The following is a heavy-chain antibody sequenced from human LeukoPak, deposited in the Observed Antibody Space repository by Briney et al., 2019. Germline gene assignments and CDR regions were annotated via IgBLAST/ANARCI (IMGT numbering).Heavy chain of an antibody. CDR1: GYTFPGYY. CDR2: INPNSGGT. CDR3: AREFPPIVVVPAAMQAAFGI. J-gene: IGHJ3*02. V-gene: IGHV1-2*02. D-gene: IGHD2-2*01. Sequence: ASVKVSCKASGYTFPGYYMHWVRQAPGQGLEWMGWINPNSGGTNYAQKFQGRVTMTRDTSISTAYMGLSRLRSDDTAVYYCAREFPPIVVVPAAMQAAFGIWGQGTMVTVSS.